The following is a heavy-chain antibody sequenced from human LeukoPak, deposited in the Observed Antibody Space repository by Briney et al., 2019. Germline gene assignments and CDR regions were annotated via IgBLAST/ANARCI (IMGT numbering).Heavy chain of an antibody. Sequence: GGSLRLSCAASGFTFSSYAMSWVRQAPGKGLEWVSAISGSGHSTYYADSVKGRFTISRDNSKNTLYLQMNRLRADDTAVYYCAKRAGGYYDSSGYPFDYWGQGTLVTVSS. CDR2: ISGSGHST. V-gene: IGHV3-23*01. J-gene: IGHJ4*02. CDR3: AKRAGGYYDSSGYPFDY. CDR1: GFTFSSYA. D-gene: IGHD3-22*01.